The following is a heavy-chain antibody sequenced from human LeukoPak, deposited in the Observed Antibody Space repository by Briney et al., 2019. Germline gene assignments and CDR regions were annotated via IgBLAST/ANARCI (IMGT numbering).Heavy chain of an antibody. CDR3: AKWELGYCSGGSCSDY. Sequence: GGSLRLSCAASGFTFSSYAMHWVRQAPGKGLEWVAIISYDGSNKYYADSVKGRFTISRDNSKNTLYLQMNSLRAEDTAVYYCAKWELGYCSGGSCSDYWGQGTLVTVSS. D-gene: IGHD2-15*01. V-gene: IGHV3-30-3*02. CDR2: ISYDGSNK. J-gene: IGHJ4*02. CDR1: GFTFSSYA.